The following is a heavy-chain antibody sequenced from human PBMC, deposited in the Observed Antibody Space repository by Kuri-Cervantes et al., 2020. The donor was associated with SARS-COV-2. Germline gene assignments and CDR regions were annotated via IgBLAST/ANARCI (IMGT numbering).Heavy chain of an antibody. Sequence: ETLSLTCTVSGGSISSYYWSWIRQPPGKGLEWVSVIYSGGSTYYADSVKGRFTISRDNSKNTLYLQMNSLRAEDTAVYYCARDNYCSGGSCYSYYYGMDVWGQGTTVTVSS. D-gene: IGHD2-15*01. CDR1: GGSISSYY. CDR3: ARDNYCSGGSCYSYYYGMDV. CDR2: IYSGGST. V-gene: IGHV3-53*01. J-gene: IGHJ6*02.